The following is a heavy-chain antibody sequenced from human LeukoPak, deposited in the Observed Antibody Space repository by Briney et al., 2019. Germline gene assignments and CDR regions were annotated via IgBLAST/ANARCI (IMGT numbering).Heavy chain of an antibody. CDR3: AKDDAGLMITFGGVIGAFDI. J-gene: IGHJ3*02. D-gene: IGHD3-16*02. Sequence: GGSLRLSCAASGFTFSSYGMHWVRQAPGKGLEWVAFIRYDGSNKYYADSVKGRFTISRDNSKNTLYLQMNSLRAEDTAVYYCAKDDAGLMITFGGVIGAFDIWGQGTMVTVSS. CDR1: GFTFSSYG. V-gene: IGHV3-30*02. CDR2: IRYDGSNK.